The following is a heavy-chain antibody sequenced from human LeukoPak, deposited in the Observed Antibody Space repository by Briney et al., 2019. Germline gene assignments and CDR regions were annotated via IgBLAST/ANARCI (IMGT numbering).Heavy chain of an antibody. CDR2: IKHDGSEQ. CDR3: TRGLGEHGGVSDR. V-gene: IGHV3-7*01. J-gene: IGHJ5*02. Sequence: GGSLRLSCAASGFILTSNRMNWVRQAPGKGLEWVANIKHDGSEQIYVDSVKGRFTISRDNAKDSVYLQMNSLRAEDTAVYYCTRGLGEHGGVSDRWGQGTLVIVS. D-gene: IGHD3-16*01. CDR1: GFILTSNR.